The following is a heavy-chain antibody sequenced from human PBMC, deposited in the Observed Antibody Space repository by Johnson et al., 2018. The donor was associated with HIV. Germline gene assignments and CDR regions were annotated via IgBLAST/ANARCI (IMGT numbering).Heavy chain of an antibody. D-gene: IGHD5/OR15-5a*01. J-gene: IGHJ3*02. CDR3: ARGSGLADAFDI. CDR2: ISYDGSNT. Sequence: VQLVESGGGVVQPGRSLRLSCAASGFTFSSYAMHWVRQAPGKGLEWVAVISYDGSNTYYADSVKGRFTISRDNSKNTLYLQMNSLRAEDTAVCYRARGSGLADAFDIWGQGTMVTVSS. CDR1: GFTFSSYA. V-gene: IGHV3-30*04.